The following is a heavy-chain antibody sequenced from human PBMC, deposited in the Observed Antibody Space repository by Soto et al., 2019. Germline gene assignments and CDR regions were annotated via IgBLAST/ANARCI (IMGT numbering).Heavy chain of an antibody. D-gene: IGHD3-3*01. CDR3: ARDRSRITIFGVVSYYFDY. J-gene: IGHJ4*02. CDR1: CGSVSSYY. CDR2: IYYSGST. Sequence: SETLSLTCTVSCGSVSSYYWSWIRQPPGKGLEWIGYIYYSGSTNYNPSLKSRVTISVDTSKNQFSLKLSSVTAADTAVYYCARDRSRITIFGVVSYYFDYWGQGTLVTVSS. V-gene: IGHV4-59*02.